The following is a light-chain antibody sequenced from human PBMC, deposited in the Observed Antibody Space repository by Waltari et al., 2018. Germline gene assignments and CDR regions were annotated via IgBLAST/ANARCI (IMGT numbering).Light chain of an antibody. V-gene: IGKV1D-16*01. J-gene: IGKJ1*01. CDR2: AAS. Sequence: DIQMTQSPSSVSASVGDRVTITCRASQAISSWLAWYQQKPGKAPKLQIYAASSLQSGVPSRFSGSGSGTEFTLTISSLQPDDFATYYCQQYNSYSWTFGQGTKVEIK. CDR1: QAISSW. CDR3: QQYNSYSWT.